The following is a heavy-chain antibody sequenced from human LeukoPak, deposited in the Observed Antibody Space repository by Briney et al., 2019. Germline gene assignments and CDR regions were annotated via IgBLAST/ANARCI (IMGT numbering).Heavy chain of an antibody. D-gene: IGHD4-11*01. CDR3: AKKKTDYSYPSSFDY. J-gene: IGHJ4*02. CDR1: GFTFSSYD. Sequence: GGSLRLSCAASGFTFSSYDMNWVRQAPGKGLEWVSYITSRSTTMYYADSVKGRFTLSRDNSKNTLYLQMNSLRAEDTAVYYCAKKKTDYSYPSSFDYWGQGTLVTVSS. CDR2: ITSRSTTM. V-gene: IGHV3-48*01.